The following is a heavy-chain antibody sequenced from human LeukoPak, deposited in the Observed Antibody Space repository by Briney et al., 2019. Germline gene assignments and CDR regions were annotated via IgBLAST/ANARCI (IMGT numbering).Heavy chain of an antibody. CDR3: ARVSCSSTSACYYYMDV. Sequence: ASVKVSCKASGGTFSSYAISWVRQAPGQGLEWMGGIIPIFGTANYAQKFQGRVTITADESTSTAYMELSSLRSEGTAVYYCARVSCSSTSACYYYMDVWGKGTTVTVSS. CDR1: GGTFSSYA. CDR2: IIPIFGTA. D-gene: IGHD2-2*01. V-gene: IGHV1-69*13. J-gene: IGHJ6*03.